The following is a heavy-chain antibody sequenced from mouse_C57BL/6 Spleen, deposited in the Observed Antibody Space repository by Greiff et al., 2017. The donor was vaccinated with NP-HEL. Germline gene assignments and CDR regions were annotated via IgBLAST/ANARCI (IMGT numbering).Heavy chain of an antibody. J-gene: IGHJ2*01. CDR2: IYPRSGNT. CDR3: ARRSYYYGSSYFDY. CDR1: GYTFTSYG. V-gene: IGHV1-81*01. D-gene: IGHD1-1*01. Sequence: VHLVESGAELARPGASVKLSCKASGYTFTSYGIRWVKQRTGQGLEWIGEIYPRSGNTYYNEKFKGKATLTADKSYSTAYMELRSLTSEDSAFYFCARRSYYYGSSYFDYWGKGTTLTVSS.